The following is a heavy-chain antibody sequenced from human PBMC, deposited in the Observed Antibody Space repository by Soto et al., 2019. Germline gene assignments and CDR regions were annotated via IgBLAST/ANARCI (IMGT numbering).Heavy chain of an antibody. J-gene: IGHJ5*02. CDR3: ATKGPSVYAIIPYNWFDP. CDR2: ISGSGGST. D-gene: IGHD2-8*01. CDR1: GFTFSSYA. Sequence: GGSLRLSCAASGFTFSSYAMSWVRQAPGKGLEWVSAISGSGGSTYYADSVKGRFTISRDNSKNTLYLQMNSLRAEDTAVYYCATKGPSVYAIIPYNWFDPWGQGTLVTVSS. V-gene: IGHV3-23*01.